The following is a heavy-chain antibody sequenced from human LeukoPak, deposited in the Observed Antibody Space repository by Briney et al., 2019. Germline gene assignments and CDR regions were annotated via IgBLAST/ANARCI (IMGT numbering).Heavy chain of an antibody. Sequence: GGSLRLSCAASGFTFSSYLMHWVRQAPGKGMVWGSRIKSDRSNTRYADSVKGRFTISRDNAKNTLWLQMNSLRAEDTAVYYCARDLDYGGYSNFDFWGQGTLVTVSS. D-gene: IGHD4-23*01. CDR1: GFTFSSYL. V-gene: IGHV3-74*01. J-gene: IGHJ4*02. CDR2: IKSDRSNT. CDR3: ARDLDYGGYSNFDF.